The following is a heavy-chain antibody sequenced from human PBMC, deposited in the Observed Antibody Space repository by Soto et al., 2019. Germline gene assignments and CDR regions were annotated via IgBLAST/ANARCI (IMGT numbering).Heavy chain of an antibody. J-gene: IGHJ4*02. CDR2: IYWADAK. CDR1: GFSLSTSGVG. D-gene: IGHD3-16*01. CDR3: APQGGGDRILDY. V-gene: IGHV2-5*02. Sequence: QITLKESGPTLVKPTQTLTLTCTFSGFSLSTSGVGVGWIRQPPGKALEWLALIYWADAKHYSPSLKSRLTITKDTSKNQVVLIMTNMDPVATATYYSAPQGGGDRILDYWGQGTLVTVSS.